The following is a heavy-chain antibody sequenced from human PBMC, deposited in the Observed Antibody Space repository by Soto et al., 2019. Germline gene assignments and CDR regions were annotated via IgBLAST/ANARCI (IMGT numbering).Heavy chain of an antibody. Sequence: SETLSLTCAFSSGYISSSNWWSWVRQPPGKGLEWIGEIYHSGSTNYNPSLKSRVTISVDKSKNQFSLKLSSVTAADTAVYYCARANDYGDYVRAFEIWGQGTMVTVSS. CDR1: SGYISSSNW. V-gene: IGHV4-4*02. D-gene: IGHD4-17*01. CDR3: ARANDYGDYVRAFEI. J-gene: IGHJ3*02. CDR2: IYHSGST.